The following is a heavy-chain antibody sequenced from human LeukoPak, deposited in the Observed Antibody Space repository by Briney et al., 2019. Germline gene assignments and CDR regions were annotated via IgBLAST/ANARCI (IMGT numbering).Heavy chain of an antibody. J-gene: IGHJ5*02. D-gene: IGHD3-22*01. CDR1: GDSVTSNTAA. Sequence: SQTLSLTCAISGDSVTSNTAAWNWIRQSPSRGLEWLGRTYYRSKWYNDYAVSVKSRITINPDTSKNQFSLQLNSVTPEDTAVYYCAREGGSYYYDSSGFRFDPWGQGTLVTVSS. V-gene: IGHV6-1*01. CDR3: AREGGSYYYDSSGFRFDP. CDR2: TYYRSKWYN.